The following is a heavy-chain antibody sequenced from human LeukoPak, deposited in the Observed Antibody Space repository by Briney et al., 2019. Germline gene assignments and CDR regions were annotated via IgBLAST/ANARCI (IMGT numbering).Heavy chain of an antibody. D-gene: IGHD2-2*02. CDR1: GGTFSSYA. Sequence: SVKVSCKASGGTFSSYAISWVRQAPGQGLEWMGGIIPIFGTANYAQKFQGRVTITADESMSTAYMELSSLRSEDTAVYYCASSWPARAQIPAGIVYNWFDPWGQGTLVTVSS. CDR2: IIPIFGTA. CDR3: ASSWPARAQIPAGIVYNWFDP. J-gene: IGHJ5*02. V-gene: IGHV1-69*13.